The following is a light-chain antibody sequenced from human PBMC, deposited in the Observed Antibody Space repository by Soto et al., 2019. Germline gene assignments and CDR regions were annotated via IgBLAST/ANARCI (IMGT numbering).Light chain of an antibody. CDR3: SSYTSGSVV. Sequence: QSALTQPASVSGSPGQSITISCTGTSSDVGGYNYVSWYRQHPGKAPKLMIYEVSNRPSGVSNRFSGSKSGNTASLTISGLQAEDEAHYYCSSYTSGSVVFGGGTQLTVL. CDR2: EVS. CDR1: SSDVGGYNY. V-gene: IGLV2-14*01. J-gene: IGLJ3*02.